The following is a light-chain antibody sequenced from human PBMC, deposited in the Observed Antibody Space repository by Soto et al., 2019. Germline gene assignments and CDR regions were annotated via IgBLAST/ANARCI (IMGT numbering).Light chain of an antibody. V-gene: IGKV3-15*01. Sequence: EIVLKQSPPPLSVSQWESATLSCRASQSININLAWYQQKSGQAPSLIIYGASTRATGLQSRFSGSGSGTEFTLIISSLQSEDSAVYYCQQYDNWPITFGQGTRLEI. CDR2: GAS. CDR1: QSININ. CDR3: QQYDNWPIT. J-gene: IGKJ5*01.